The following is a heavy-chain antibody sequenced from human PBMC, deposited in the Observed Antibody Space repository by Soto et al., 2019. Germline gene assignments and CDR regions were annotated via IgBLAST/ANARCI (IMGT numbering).Heavy chain of an antibody. D-gene: IGHD3-3*01. CDR3: ARDLTDFWSGYPGPNWFDP. V-gene: IGHV1-18*01. J-gene: IGHJ5*02. CDR1: GYTFTSYG. Sequence: GASVKVSCKASGYTFTSYGISWVRQAPGQGLEWMAWISPYNGNTNYAQKLQGRVTMTTDTSTSTAYMELRSLRSDDTAVYYCARDLTDFWSGYPGPNWFDPWGQGTLVTVS. CDR2: ISPYNGNT.